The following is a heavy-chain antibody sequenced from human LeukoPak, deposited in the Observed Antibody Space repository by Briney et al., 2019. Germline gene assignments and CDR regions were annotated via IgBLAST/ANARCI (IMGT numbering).Heavy chain of an antibody. CDR3: ARDKLVPPATSLDY. CDR2: IIPIFGTA. Sequence: GASVKVSCKASGGTFSSYAISWVRQAPGQGLEWMGGIIPIFGTANYAQKFQGRVTITTDESTSTAYMELSSLRSEDTAVYYCARDKLVPPATSLDYWGQGTLVTVSS. V-gene: IGHV1-69*05. J-gene: IGHJ4*02. CDR1: GGTFSSYA. D-gene: IGHD2-2*01.